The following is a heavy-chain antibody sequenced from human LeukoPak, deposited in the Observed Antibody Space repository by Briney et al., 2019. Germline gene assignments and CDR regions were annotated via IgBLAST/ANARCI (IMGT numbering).Heavy chain of an antibody. CDR2: IIPIFGTA. CDR1: GGTFSRYA. CDR3: ARVVTPRYCSTPSCYWKGWFDP. D-gene: IGHD2-2*01. V-gene: IGHV1-69*13. J-gene: IGHJ5*02. Sequence: ASVKVSCKASGGTFSRYAMSWVRQAPGQGLEWMGGIIPIFGTASFAQKFQGRVTITADESAGTAYMELSSLRSEDTAVYYCARVVTPRYCSTPSCYWKGWFDPWGQGTLVTVSS.